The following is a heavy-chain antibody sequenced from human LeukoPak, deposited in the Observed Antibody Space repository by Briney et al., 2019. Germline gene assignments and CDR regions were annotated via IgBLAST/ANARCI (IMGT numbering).Heavy chain of an antibody. J-gene: IGHJ4*02. CDR3: ARAMVRGVSYDY. CDR2: ISSSGSTI. V-gene: IGHV3-11*04. CDR1: GYTFTDYH. D-gene: IGHD3-10*01. Sequence: GGSLRLSCAASGYTFTDYHTSWIRQAPGKGLEWVSYISSSGSTIYYTDSVKGRFTISRDNDKNSLYLQMNSLRAEDTALYYCARAMVRGVSYDYWGQGTLVTVSS.